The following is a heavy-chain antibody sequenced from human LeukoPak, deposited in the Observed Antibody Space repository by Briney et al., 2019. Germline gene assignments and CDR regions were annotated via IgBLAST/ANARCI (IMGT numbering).Heavy chain of an antibody. J-gene: IGHJ4*02. CDR1: GFTFSSYS. CDR3: ARGALHGFDY. D-gene: IGHD2-8*01. V-gene: IGHV3-48*04. CDR2: ISTSGSTT. Sequence: GGSLRLSCAASGFTFSSYSMNWVRQAPGKGLEWISCISTSGSTTYYADSVKGRFTISRDNAKNSLFLQMNTLTAEDTAVYYCARGALHGFDYWGQGTPVTVSS.